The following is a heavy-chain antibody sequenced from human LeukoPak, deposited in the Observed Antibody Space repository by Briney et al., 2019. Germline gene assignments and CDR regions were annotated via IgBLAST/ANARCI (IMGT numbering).Heavy chain of an antibody. CDR3: ARDRYDYVWGSPLYYMDV. J-gene: IGHJ6*03. V-gene: IGHV3-66*01. D-gene: IGHD3-16*01. Sequence: GGSLRLSCAASGFTVSSNYMSWVRQAPGKGLEWVSVIYSGGSTYYADSVKGRFTISRDNSKNTLYLQMNSLRAEDTAVYYCARDRYDYVWGSPLYYMDVWGKGTMVTISS. CDR2: IYSGGST. CDR1: GFTVSSNY.